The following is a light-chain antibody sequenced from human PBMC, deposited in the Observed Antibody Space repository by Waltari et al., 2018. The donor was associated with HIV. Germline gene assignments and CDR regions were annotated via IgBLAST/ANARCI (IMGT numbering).Light chain of an antibody. J-gene: IGLJ2*01. V-gene: IGLV1-40*03. CDR2: KNK. Sequence: QSVLTQPPSISGAPGQRITVSCSGTSSNIGAGYDVHWYQQLPGTAPKLLLYKNKNRPSGVPDRFSASKSDASASLAITGLQAADEGDYFCQSYDTSLSAWVFGGRTRLTVL. CDR3: QSYDTSLSAWV. CDR1: SSNIGAGYD.